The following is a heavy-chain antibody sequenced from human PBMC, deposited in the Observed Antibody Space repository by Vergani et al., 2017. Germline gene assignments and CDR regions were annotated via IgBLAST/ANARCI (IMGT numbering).Heavy chain of an antibody. D-gene: IGHD6-6*01. J-gene: IGHJ5*02. Sequence: EVQLEESGGDLVLPGRSLRLSCVAPGFTFAGYAMHWVRQAPGKGLEWVLGISWNSNSIGYADSVKGSFTISRDNAKNSLYLQMNSLRAEDTALYYCAKDLGTSSGGGWFDPWGQGTLVTVSS. CDR3: AKDLGTSSGGGWFDP. CDR2: ISWNSNSI. V-gene: IGHV3-9*01. CDR1: GFTFAGYA.